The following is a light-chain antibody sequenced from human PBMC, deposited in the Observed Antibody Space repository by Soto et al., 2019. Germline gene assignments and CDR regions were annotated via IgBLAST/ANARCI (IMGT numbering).Light chain of an antibody. V-gene: IGKV3-20*01. CDR2: GAS. CDR3: QQYANSPYT. CDR1: QTLSSSY. Sequence: EIVLTQSPGTLSLSPGQRDTLSCRASQTLSSSYLAWYQRKPGQAPRLLIYGASSRATGIPDRFSGSGSGTVFTPTISRLEPEAVAVYYCQQYANSPYTFGQGTKLEI. J-gene: IGKJ2*01.